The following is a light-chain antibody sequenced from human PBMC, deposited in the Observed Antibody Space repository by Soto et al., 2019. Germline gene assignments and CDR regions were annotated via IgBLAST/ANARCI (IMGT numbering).Light chain of an antibody. CDR2: GTS. CDR3: QQYGSSYT. CDR1: QSVRNNY. J-gene: IGKJ3*01. V-gene: IGKV3-20*01. Sequence: EIVLTQSPGTLSLSPGERATLSCRASQSVRNNYLAWYQQQPGQAPRLRIYGTSTRDTGIPDRFSGSGSGTDFTLTISRLEPEDFAVYYCQQYGSSYTLRPGTKVEIK.